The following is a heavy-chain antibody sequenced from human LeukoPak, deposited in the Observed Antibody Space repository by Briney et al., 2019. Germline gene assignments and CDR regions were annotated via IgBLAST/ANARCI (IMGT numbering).Heavy chain of an antibody. V-gene: IGHV3-15*01. CDR1: GFTFSSYG. J-gene: IGHJ4*02. Sequence: GGSLRLSCAASGFTFSSYGMHWVRQAPGKGLEWVGRIKSKTDGGTTDYAAPVKGRFTISRDDSKNTLYLQMNSLKTEDTAVYYCTTPQRKYDFWSGYFTRDYWGQGTLVTVSS. CDR2: IKSKTDGGTT. D-gene: IGHD3-3*01. CDR3: TTPQRKYDFWSGYFTRDY.